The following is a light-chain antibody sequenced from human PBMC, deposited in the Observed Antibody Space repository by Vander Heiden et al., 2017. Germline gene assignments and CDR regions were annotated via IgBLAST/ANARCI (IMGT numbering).Light chain of an antibody. CDR2: WAS. CDR3: QQYYSSPWT. Sequence: DIVLTQSPDSLAVSLGERATINCKSSKSPFYASNIQSRLAWYQQKPGQPPKLLIYWASTRQSGVPDRFSGSGSGTDFTLTISSLQAEDVAVYYCQQYYSSPWTFGQGTKVEIK. CDR1: KSPFYASNIQSR. V-gene: IGKV4-1*01. J-gene: IGKJ1*01.